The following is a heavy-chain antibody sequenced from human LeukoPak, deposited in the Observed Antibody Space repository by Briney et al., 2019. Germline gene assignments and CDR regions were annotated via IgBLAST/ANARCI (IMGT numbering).Heavy chain of an antibody. CDR3: ARGPLGRLRRGSYFDY. Sequence: SETLSLTCTVSGGSISSYYWSWIRQPPGKGLEWIGYIYFSGSTNYNPSLKSRVTISVDTSKNQFSLKLNSVTAADTAVYYCARGPLGRLRRGSYFDYWGQGTLVTVSS. D-gene: IGHD6-25*01. J-gene: IGHJ4*02. CDR1: GGSISSYY. V-gene: IGHV4-59*12. CDR2: IYFSGST.